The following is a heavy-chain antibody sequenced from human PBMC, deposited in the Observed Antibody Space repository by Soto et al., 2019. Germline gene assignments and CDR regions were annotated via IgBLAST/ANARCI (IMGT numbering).Heavy chain of an antibody. CDR1: GGSVSSGSYY. V-gene: IGHV4-61*01. CDR2: IYYSGST. Sequence: QVQLQESGPGLVKPSETLSLTCTVSGGSVSSGSYYWSWIRQPPGKGLEWIGYIYYSGSTNYNPSLKSRVTISVDTSKNQFSLKLSSVTAADTAVYYCARGVGNYDFWSGKPYYFDYWGQGTLVTVSS. J-gene: IGHJ4*02. D-gene: IGHD3-3*01. CDR3: ARGVGNYDFWSGKPYYFDY.